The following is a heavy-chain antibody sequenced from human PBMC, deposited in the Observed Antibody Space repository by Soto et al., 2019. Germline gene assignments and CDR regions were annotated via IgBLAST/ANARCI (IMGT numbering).Heavy chain of an antibody. J-gene: IGHJ5*02. CDR2: IYYSGST. D-gene: IGHD3-10*01. CDR3: ARYYGSGSYFWFDP. CDR1: GGSISSGGYY. Sequence: SETLSLTCTVSGGSISSGGYYWSWIRQHPGKGLEWIGYIYYSGSTYYNPSLKSRVTISVDTSKNQFSLKLSSVTAADTAVYYCARYYGSGSYFWFDPWGQGTLVTVSS. V-gene: IGHV4-31*03.